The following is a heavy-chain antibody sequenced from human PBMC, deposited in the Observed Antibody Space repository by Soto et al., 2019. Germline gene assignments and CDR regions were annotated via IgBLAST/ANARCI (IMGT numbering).Heavy chain of an antibody. J-gene: IGHJ6*02. CDR3: AKWEWLSNYYYYYGLDV. Sequence: TFSSYSMNWVRQAPGKGLEWVSSISSSSSYIYYADSVKGRFTTSRDNSKNTLYLEMNSLRAEDTAVYYCAKWEWLSNYYYYYGLDVWGQGTTVTVSS. CDR2: ISSSSSYI. CDR1: TFSSYS. D-gene: IGHD3-3*01. V-gene: IGHV3-21*04.